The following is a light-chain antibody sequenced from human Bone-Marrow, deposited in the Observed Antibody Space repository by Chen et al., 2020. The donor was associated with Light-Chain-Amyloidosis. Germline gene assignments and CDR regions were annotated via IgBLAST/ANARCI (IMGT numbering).Light chain of an antibody. CDR3: CSYGGYSTFV. CDR2: EGY. V-gene: IGLV2-23*03. Sequence: QSDLTQPASVSGSPGQSVTISCTGHSIGTFNRVSWYQQSPGNAPKLIIYEGYRRPSEVSDRFSGSTSGSTASLTISGLQTEDEADYHCCSYGGYSTFVFGGGTKLTVL. J-gene: IGLJ2*01. CDR1: SIGTFNR.